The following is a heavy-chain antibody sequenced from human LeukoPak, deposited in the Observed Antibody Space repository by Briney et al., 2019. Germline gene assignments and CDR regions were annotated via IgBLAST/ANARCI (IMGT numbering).Heavy chain of an antibody. CDR2: INHNSGGT. CDR3: AKDLWGRGIAEEGY. D-gene: IGHD6-13*01. V-gene: IGHV1-2*02. J-gene: IGHJ4*02. CDR1: GYTFTGYY. Sequence: ASVKVSCKSSGYTFTGYYMHWVRDAPGQGRVWMGWINHNSGGTNYAQKFQGRVTMTRDTSISTAYMELSRLESDDTAVYYCAKDLWGRGIAEEGYWDQGKVVIVSS.